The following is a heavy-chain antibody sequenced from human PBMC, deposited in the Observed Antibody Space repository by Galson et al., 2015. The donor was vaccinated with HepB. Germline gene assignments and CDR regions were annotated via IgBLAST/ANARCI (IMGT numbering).Heavy chain of an antibody. CDR3: ARVQPYGDYFDY. D-gene: IGHD3-10*01. CDR2: IRYDGSNK. V-gene: IGHV3-30*02. CDR1: GFTFSSYG. Sequence: SLRLSCAASGFTFSSYGMHWVRQAPGKGLEWVAFIRYDGSNKYYADSVKGRFTISRDNSKNTLYLQMNSLRAEDTAVYYCARVQPYGDYFDYWGQGTLVTVSS. J-gene: IGHJ4*02.